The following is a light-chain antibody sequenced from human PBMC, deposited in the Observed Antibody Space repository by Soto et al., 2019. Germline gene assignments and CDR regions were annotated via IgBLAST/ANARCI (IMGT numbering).Light chain of an antibody. CDR2: DVS. CDR1: SSDVGGYNY. CDR3: SAYTISSTYV. J-gene: IGLJ1*01. Sequence: QSALTQPASVSGSPGQSITISCTGTSSDVGGYNYVSWYQQHPGKAPKLMIYDVSNRPSGVSNRCSGSKSGNTASLTISGLQAEDEADYYCSAYTISSTYVFGSGTKLTVL. V-gene: IGLV2-14*01.